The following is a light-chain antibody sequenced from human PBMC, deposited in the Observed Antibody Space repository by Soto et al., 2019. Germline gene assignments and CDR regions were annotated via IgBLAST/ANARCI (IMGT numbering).Light chain of an antibody. CDR2: EVS. V-gene: IGLV2-14*01. CDR1: SSDVGGSKY. Sequence: QSVLTQPASVSGSPGQSITISCSGTSSDVGGSKYVSWYQQLPGKAPRLMIYEVSNRPSGVSNRFSGSKSGNTASLTVSGLQAEDEADYYCGSFSSSSTLYVFGTGTKGTVL. J-gene: IGLJ1*01. CDR3: GSFSSSSTLYV.